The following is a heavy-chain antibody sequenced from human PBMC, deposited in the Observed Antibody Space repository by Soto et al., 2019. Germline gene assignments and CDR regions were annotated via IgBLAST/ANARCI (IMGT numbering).Heavy chain of an antibody. CDR1: GFTFSSFA. CDR3: AKTRQAPVGTHFFDL. Sequence: LRLSCEGSGFTFSSFAMGWVRQAPGKGLEWLSSVSADGVSSFSADSVRGRFRVSRDNSKNTLFLQMRFLRVEDTAVYYCAKTRQAPVGTHFFDLWGQGTQVTVSS. J-gene: IGHJ4*02. V-gene: IGHV3-23*01. CDR2: VSADGVSS.